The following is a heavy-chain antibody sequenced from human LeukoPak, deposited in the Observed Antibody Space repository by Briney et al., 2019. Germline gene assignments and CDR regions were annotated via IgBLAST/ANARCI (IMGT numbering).Heavy chain of an antibody. D-gene: IGHD3-10*01. Sequence: ASVKVSCKASGYTFTSYDINWVRQATGQGLEWMGWMNPNSGNTGYAQKFQGRVTMTRNTSISTAYMELSSLRSEDTAVYYCARALAMVRGVIYYFDYWGQGTLVTVSS. J-gene: IGHJ4*02. V-gene: IGHV1-8*01. CDR3: ARALAMVRGVIYYFDY. CDR1: GYTFTSYD. CDR2: MNPNSGNT.